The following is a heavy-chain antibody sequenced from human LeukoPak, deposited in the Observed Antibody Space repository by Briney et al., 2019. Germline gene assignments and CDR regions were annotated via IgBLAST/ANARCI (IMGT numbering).Heavy chain of an antibody. CDR3: ARDRYDSSGYYPRPGDY. CDR1: GYTFTSYG. V-gene: IGHV1-18*01. J-gene: IGHJ4*02. D-gene: IGHD3-22*01. Sequence: ASVKVSCKASGYTFTSYGISWVRQAPGQGLEWMGWISAYNGNTNCAQKLQGRVTMTTDTSTSTAYMELRSLRSDDTAVYYCARDRYDSSGYYPRPGDYWGQGTLVTVSS. CDR2: ISAYNGNT.